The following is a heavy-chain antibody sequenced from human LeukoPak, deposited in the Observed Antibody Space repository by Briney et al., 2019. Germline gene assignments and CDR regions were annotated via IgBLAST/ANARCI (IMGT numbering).Heavy chain of an antibody. Sequence: SQTLSLTCTVSGGSISSGSYYWSWIRQPAGKGLEWIGRIYTSGSTNYNPSLKSRVTISVDASKNQFSLKLSSVTAADTAVYYCARLGRSPSNYYYYYGMDVWGQGTTVTVSS. D-gene: IGHD3-16*01. CDR1: GGSISSGSYY. CDR3: ARLGRSPSNYYYYYGMDV. J-gene: IGHJ6*02. CDR2: IYTSGST. V-gene: IGHV4-61*02.